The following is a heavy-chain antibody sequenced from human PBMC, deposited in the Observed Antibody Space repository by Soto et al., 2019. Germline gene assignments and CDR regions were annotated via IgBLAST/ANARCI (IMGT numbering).Heavy chain of an antibody. Sequence: ASVKVSCKASGYTFTSYGIHWVRQAPGQRLEWMGWINAANGDTKYSPKFQGRVTITRDTSASTAYMELSSLRSDDTAVYYCARWWELLNWFDPWGQGTLVTVSS. CDR3: ARWWELLNWFDP. J-gene: IGHJ5*02. V-gene: IGHV1-3*01. D-gene: IGHD1-26*01. CDR1: GYTFTSYG. CDR2: INAANGDT.